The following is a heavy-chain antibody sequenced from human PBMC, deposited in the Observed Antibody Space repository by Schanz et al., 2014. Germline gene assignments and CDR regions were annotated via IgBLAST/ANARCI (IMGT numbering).Heavy chain of an antibody. V-gene: IGHV3-23*04. Sequence: EVQLVESGGGLVQPGGSLRLSCAASGFTFSGYSMNWVRQAPGKGLEWVSSISGDHRNTFYADSVKGRFTISRDNSKNTLYLQMNSLRAEDTAIYYCAKNQYDDVDLSSFYFDFWGQGTLVTVSS. CDR2: ISGDHRNT. CDR3: AKNQYDDVDLSSFYFDF. CDR1: GFTFSGYS. D-gene: IGHD3-10*02. J-gene: IGHJ4*02.